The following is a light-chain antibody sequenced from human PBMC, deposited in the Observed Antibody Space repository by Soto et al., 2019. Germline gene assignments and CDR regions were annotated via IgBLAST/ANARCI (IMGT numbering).Light chain of an antibody. CDR1: SSNVGSNY. CDR3: AAWDYSLSGVV. J-gene: IGLJ2*01. V-gene: IGLV1-47*01. Sequence: QAVVTQPPSASGTPGQRVTISCSGSSSNVGSNYVYWYQQLPGTAPKLLIFRNNQRPSGFPDRFSGSNSGTSASLAITGFRSDDEADYYCAAWDYSLSGVVFGGGTKVTVL. CDR2: RNN.